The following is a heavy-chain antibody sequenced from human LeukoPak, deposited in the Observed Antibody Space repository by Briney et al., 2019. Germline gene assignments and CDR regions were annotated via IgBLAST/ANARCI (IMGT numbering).Heavy chain of an antibody. Sequence: GSLRLSCAASGFTFSSYSTNWVRQAPGKGLEWVSTISSSSSYIYYADSVKGRFTISRDNAKNPLYLQMNSLRAEDTAVYYCARDRAAVAPFDYWGQGTLVTVSS. CDR1: GFTFSSYS. D-gene: IGHD6-19*01. CDR3: ARDRAAVAPFDY. V-gene: IGHV3-21*01. J-gene: IGHJ4*02. CDR2: ISSSSSYI.